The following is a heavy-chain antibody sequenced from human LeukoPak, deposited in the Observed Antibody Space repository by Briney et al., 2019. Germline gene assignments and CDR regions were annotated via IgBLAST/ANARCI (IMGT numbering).Heavy chain of an antibody. CDR1: GVSISSYY. V-gene: IGHV4-59*08. Sequence: SETLSLTCTVSGVSISSYYWTWIRQPPGKGLEWIGYIYYTGATSYNPSLKSRVTISVDTSKKQFSLKLTSVTAADTAVYYCARYGGSGWVIDNWGQGTLVTVSS. J-gene: IGHJ4*02. D-gene: IGHD6-19*01. CDR3: ARYGGSGWVIDN. CDR2: IYYTGAT.